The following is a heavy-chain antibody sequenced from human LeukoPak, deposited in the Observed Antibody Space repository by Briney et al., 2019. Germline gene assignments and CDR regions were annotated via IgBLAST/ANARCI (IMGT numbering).Heavy chain of an antibody. J-gene: IGHJ6*03. CDR1: GFTFSSYW. V-gene: IGHV3-7*01. CDR3: ASHLGYCSSTSFRACLEYYYYYMDV. CDR2: IKQDGSEK. D-gene: IGHD2-2*01. Sequence: GGSLRLSCAASGFTFSSYWMSWVRQAPGKGLEWVANIKQDGSEKYYVDSVKGRFTISRDNAKNSLYLQMNSLRAEDTAAYYCASHLGYCSSTSFRACLEYYYYYMDVWGKGTTVTISS.